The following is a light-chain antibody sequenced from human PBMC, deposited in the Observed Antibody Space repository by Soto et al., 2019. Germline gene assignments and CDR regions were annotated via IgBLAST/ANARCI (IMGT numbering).Light chain of an antibody. Sequence: QSVLTQPPSASVSLGASVTLTCTLSSGYMNYKVDWYQQRPGKGPRFVMRVGTGGIVGSKGDGIPDRFSVLGSGPNRYLVIKNIQEEDEGDYHCGADHGSGSKFVFGGGTKVTVL. CDR2: VGTGGIVG. V-gene: IGLV9-49*01. CDR3: GADHGSGSKFV. CDR1: SGYMNYK. J-gene: IGLJ2*01.